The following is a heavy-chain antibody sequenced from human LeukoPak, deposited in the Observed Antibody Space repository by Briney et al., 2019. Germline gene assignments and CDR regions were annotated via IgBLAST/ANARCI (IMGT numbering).Heavy chain of an antibody. V-gene: IGHV1-69*02. CDR1: GGTFSSYT. J-gene: IGHJ4*02. CDR2: IIPILGIA. CDR3: ARVGQQLAFDY. D-gene: IGHD6-13*01. Sequence: ASVKVSCKASGGTFSSYTISWVRQAPGQGLEWMGRIIPILGIANYAQKFQGRVTITADKSTSTAYMELSSLRSENTAVYYCARVGQQLAFDYWGQGTLVTVSS.